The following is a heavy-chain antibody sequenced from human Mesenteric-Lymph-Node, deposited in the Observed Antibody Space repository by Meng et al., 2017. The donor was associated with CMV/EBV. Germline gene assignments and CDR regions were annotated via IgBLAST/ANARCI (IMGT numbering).Heavy chain of an antibody. J-gene: IGHJ6*02. CDR1: GFTFSNHG. D-gene: IGHD3/OR15-3a*01. V-gene: IGHV3-30*02. CDR2: IRDDGGIE. CDR3: AKADTEAHGLDYYGMDV. Sequence: GGSLRLSCSASGFTFSNHGIHWVRQAPGEGLEWVSFIRDDGGIEFYADSVKGRFIISRDNSKNTLYLQMNSLRAEDTAVYYCAKADTEAHGLDYYGMDVWGQGTTVTVSS.